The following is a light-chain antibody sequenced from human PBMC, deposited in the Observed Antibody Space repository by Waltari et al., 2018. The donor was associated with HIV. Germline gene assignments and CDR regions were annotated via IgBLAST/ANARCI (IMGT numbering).Light chain of an antibody. Sequence: QSALTQPASVSGSPGQSITISCTGTSSDVGGYNYVSWYQQHPGKAPKLMIYEVSNRPSGFSNRFSGSTSGNTASLTISGLQAEDEADYYCSSYTSSSTSSWVFGGGTKLTVL. CDR3: SSYTSSSTSSWV. V-gene: IGLV2-14*01. CDR1: SSDVGGYNY. CDR2: EVS. J-gene: IGLJ3*02.